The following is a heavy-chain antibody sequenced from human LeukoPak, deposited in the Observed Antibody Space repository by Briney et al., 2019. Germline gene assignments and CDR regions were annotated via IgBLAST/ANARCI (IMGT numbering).Heavy chain of an antibody. J-gene: IGHJ3*02. CDR1: GFTVSSNS. CDR3: ARRSRRLGDAFDI. CDR2: IYSDNT. V-gene: IGHV3-53*01. D-gene: IGHD3-10*01. Sequence: GGSLRLSCTVSGFTVSSNSMSWVRQAPGKGLEWVSFIYSDNTHYSDSVKGRFTISRDNSENTLYLQMNSLRAEDTAVYYCARRSRRLGDAFDIWGQGTMVTVSS.